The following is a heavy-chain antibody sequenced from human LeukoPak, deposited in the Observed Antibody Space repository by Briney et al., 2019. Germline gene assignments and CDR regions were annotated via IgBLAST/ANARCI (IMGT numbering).Heavy chain of an antibody. CDR1: GGSISSSSYY. J-gene: IGHJ6*04. Sequence: SETLSLTCTVSGGSISSSSYYWSWIRQPPGKGLGWIGYIYYSGSTNYNPSLKSRVTISVDTSKNQFSLKLSSVTAADTAVYYCARAPKTVTMVRGVIISAVDVWGKGTTVTVSS. CDR2: IYYSGST. D-gene: IGHD3-10*01. V-gene: IGHV4-61*01. CDR3: ARAPKTVTMVRGVIISAVDV.